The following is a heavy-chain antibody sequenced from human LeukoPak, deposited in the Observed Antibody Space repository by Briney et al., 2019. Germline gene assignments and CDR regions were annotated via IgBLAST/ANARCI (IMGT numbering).Heavy chain of an antibody. CDR1: GGSIHNYY. V-gene: IGHV4-59*01. CDR2: ISYSGST. D-gene: IGHD3-10*01. Sequence: ASETLSLTCTVSGGSIHNYYWSWIRQPPGKGLEWIGYISYSGSTNNNPSLKSRVTISVDTSKNQFSLKLTSVTAADTAVYYCARGRGGTSSLYHFDYWGQGTLVTVSS. J-gene: IGHJ4*02. CDR3: ARGRGGTSSLYHFDY.